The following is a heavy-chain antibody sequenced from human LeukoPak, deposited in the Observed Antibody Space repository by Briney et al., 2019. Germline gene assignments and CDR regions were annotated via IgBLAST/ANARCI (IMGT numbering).Heavy chain of an antibody. CDR1: GFTFSSYG. V-gene: IGHV3-7*03. D-gene: IGHD6-13*01. Sequence: PGGSLRLSCAASGFTFSSYGMHWVRQAPGKGLEWVANIKQDGSEKYYVDSVKGRFTISRDNAKNSLYLQMNSLRAEDTAVYYCARDLAAAGRGGGYWGQGTLVTVSS. J-gene: IGHJ4*02. CDR2: IKQDGSEK. CDR3: ARDLAAAGRGGGY.